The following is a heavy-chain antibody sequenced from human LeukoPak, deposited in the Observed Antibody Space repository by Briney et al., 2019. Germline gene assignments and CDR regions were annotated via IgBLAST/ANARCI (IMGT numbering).Heavy chain of an antibody. J-gene: IGHJ6*02. CDR3: AHRRVWEGMGV. CDR1: GFSLTTRGVG. D-gene: IGHD1-26*01. V-gene: IGHV2-5*01. Sequence: SGPTLVNPTQTLTLTCTFSGFSLTTRGVGVGWLRQPPGKALEWLAITHWNDADHYRPFVKSRLSITKDTSKNQVVLTMTNVDPVDTATYFCAHRRVWEGMGVWCQGTTVTVSS. CDR2: THWNDAD.